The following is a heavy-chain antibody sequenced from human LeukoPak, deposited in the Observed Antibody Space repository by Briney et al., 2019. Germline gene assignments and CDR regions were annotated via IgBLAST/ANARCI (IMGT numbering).Heavy chain of an antibody. J-gene: IGHJ4*02. CDR1: GYTFTGYY. V-gene: IGHV1-2*02. CDR3: AREVGATGPTPKY. CDR2: INPNSGGT. Sequence: GASVKVSCKASGYTFTGYYMHWVRQAPGQGLEWMGWINPNSGGTNYAQKFQGRVTMTRDTSISTAYMELSRLRSNDTAVYYCAREVGATGPTPKYWGQGTLVTVSS. D-gene: IGHD1-26*01.